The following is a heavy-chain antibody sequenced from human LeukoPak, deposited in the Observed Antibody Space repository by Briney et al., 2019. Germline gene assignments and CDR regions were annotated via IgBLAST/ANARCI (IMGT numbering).Heavy chain of an antibody. J-gene: IGHJ6*04. CDR2: IDTNTGNP. CDR3: ARRSMVQHLDV. V-gene: IGHV7-4-1*02. Sequence: ASVKVSCKASGYTFTNHSINWVRQAPGQGLEYMGWIDTNTGNPTYAQAFTGRIVFSLDTSVSTAYLDIRSLKAEDTAVYFCARRSMVQHLDVWGKGTTVIFSS. CDR1: GYTFTNHS. D-gene: IGHD3-10*01.